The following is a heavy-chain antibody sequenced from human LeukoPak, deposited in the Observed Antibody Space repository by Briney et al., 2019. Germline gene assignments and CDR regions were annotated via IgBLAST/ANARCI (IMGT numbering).Heavy chain of an antibody. V-gene: IGHV4-30-4*01. Sequence: SETLSLTCSVSGGSSNRGDFFWSWIRQPPGKGLEWIGSTSYTGRTYYNPSLNSRISMSVDTSTNQFSLRLNSVTPADTAVYFCASIWDANNRVFAFWGPGSLVTVSS. J-gene: IGHJ4*02. D-gene: IGHD2/OR15-2a*01. CDR3: ASIWDANNRVFAF. CDR2: TSYTGRT. CDR1: GGSSNRGDFF.